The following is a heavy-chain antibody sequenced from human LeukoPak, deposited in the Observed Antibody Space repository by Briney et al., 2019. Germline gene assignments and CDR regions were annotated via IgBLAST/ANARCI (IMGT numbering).Heavy chain of an antibody. CDR2: ISGSGGST. V-gene: IGHV3-23*01. D-gene: IGHD3-22*01. CDR3: AKDPMIVVVTSFDY. Sequence: GGSLRLSCAASGFIFSSYAMSWVRQAPGKGLEWVSAISGSGGSTYYADSVKGRFTISRDNSKNTLYLQMNSLRAEDTAVYYCAKDPMIVVVTSFDYWGQGTLVTVSS. CDR1: GFIFSSYA. J-gene: IGHJ4*02.